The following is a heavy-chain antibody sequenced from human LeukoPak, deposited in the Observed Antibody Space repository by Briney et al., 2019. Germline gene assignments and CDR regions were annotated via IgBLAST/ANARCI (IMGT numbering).Heavy chain of an antibody. V-gene: IGHV4-34*01. J-gene: IGHJ5*02. Sequence: SEPLSLTCAVYGGSFSGYYWSWIRQPPGKGLEWIGEINHSGSTNYNPSLKSRVTISVDTSKNQFSLKLSSVTAADTAVYYCARGLRGIAAAGTRVNWFDPWGQGTLVTVSS. CDR3: ARGLRGIAAAGTRVNWFDP. CDR2: INHSGST. CDR1: GGSFSGYY. D-gene: IGHD6-13*01.